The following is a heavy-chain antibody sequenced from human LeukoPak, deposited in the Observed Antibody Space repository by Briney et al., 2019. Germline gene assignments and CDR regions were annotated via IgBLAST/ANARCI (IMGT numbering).Heavy chain of an antibody. Sequence: SQTLSLTCTVSGGSISSGSCYWSWIRQPAGKGLEWIGRIYTSGSTNYNPSLKSRVTISVDTSKNQFSLKLSSVTAADTAVYYCARNHYCTNGVCYYFDYWGQGTLVTVSS. CDR1: GGSISSGSCY. CDR3: ARNHYCTNGVCYYFDY. V-gene: IGHV4-61*02. D-gene: IGHD2-8*01. J-gene: IGHJ4*02. CDR2: IYTSGST.